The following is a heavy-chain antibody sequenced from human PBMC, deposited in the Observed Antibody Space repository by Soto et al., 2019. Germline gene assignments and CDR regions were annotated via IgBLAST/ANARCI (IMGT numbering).Heavy chain of an antibody. CDR1: GYTFTNYG. CDR3: AREGAGTNPLGY. CDR2: ISAYNGHT. V-gene: IGHV1-18*01. D-gene: IGHD2-8*01. J-gene: IGHJ4*02. Sequence: VQLVQSGPAVKKPGASVKVSCKASGYTFTNYGFNWVRQAPGQGLEWMGWISAYNGHTKYSQIFQARVIMTTDTSTSAAYMELRSLTSEETAVYYFAREGAGTNPLGYWGQGTLVTVSS.